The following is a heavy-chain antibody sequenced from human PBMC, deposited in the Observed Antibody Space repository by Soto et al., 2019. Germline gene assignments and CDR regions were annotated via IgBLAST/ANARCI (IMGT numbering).Heavy chain of an antibody. CDR3: EREEVDDDFDI. CDR2: ISTSGSTV. V-gene: IGHV3-48*03. CDR1: GFTFSIYE. Sequence: GGSLRLSCAASGFTFSIYEMNWVRQAPGKGLEWVSYISTSGSTVYNADSVQGRFTISRDNAKNSLYLQMNSLRAEDTAVYYCEREEVDDDFDIWGQGTMVTVSS. J-gene: IGHJ3*02.